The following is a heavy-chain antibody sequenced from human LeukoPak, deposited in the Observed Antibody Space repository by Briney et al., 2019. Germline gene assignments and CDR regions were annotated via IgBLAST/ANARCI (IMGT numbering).Heavy chain of an antibody. Sequence: ASVTVCFTVSAYTLTELSMHWVRQAPGKGIEWKGGFDPEDGETIYAQKFQGRVTMTDYTSTDTAYMELSSLRSEDTAVYYCATKPGTYYYDSSGYLDYWGQGTLVTVSS. CDR3: ATKPGTYYYDSSGYLDY. CDR1: AYTLTELS. CDR2: FDPEDGET. J-gene: IGHJ4*02. V-gene: IGHV1-24*01. D-gene: IGHD3-22*01.